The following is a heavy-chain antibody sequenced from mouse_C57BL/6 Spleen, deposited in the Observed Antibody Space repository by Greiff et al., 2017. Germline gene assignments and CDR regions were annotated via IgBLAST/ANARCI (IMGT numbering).Heavy chain of an antibody. CDR3: ARGRDDGYPAWFAY. Sequence: VQLQQSGPELVKPGASVKMSCKASGYTFTDYNMHWVKQSHGKSLEWIGYINPNNGGTSYNQKFKGKATLTVNKSSSTAYMELRSLTSEDSAVYYCARGRDDGYPAWFAYWGQGTLVTVSA. V-gene: IGHV1-22*01. CDR1: GYTFTDYN. J-gene: IGHJ3*01. CDR2: INPNNGGT. D-gene: IGHD2-3*01.